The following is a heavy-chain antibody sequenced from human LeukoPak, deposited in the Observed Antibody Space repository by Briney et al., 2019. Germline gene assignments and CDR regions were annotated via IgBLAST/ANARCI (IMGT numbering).Heavy chain of an antibody. D-gene: IGHD5-24*01. J-gene: IGHJ4*02. V-gene: IGHV3-33*08. CDR2: IWNDGSNK. CDR3: ARDRRDGYNVLDY. Sequence: PGGSLRLSCAASGFTFSSYAMHWVRQAPGKGLEWVAVIWNDGSNKDYADSVKGRFTISRDNAKNSLYLQMNSLSAEDTAIYYCARDRRDGYNVLDYWGQGTLVTVSS. CDR1: GFTFSSYA.